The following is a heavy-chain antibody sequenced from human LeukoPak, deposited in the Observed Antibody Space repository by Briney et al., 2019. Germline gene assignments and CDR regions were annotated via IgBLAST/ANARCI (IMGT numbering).Heavy chain of an antibody. CDR3: ARSGERGAFDI. Sequence: GGSLRLSCAASGFTFNIYSMNWVRQAPGKGLEWVSSISSSSTYIYYADSVKGRFTISRDNAKKSLYLQMNSLRAEGTAVYYCARSGERGAFDIWGQGTMVTVSS. CDR2: ISSSSTYI. D-gene: IGHD1-1*01. CDR1: GFTFNIYS. V-gene: IGHV3-21*01. J-gene: IGHJ3*02.